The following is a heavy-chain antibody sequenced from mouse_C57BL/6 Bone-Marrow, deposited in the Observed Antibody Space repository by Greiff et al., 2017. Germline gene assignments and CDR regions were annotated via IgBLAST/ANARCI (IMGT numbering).Heavy chain of an antibody. CDR2: IDPETGGT. J-gene: IGHJ2*01. Sequence: QVQLQQPGAELVRPGASVTLSCKASGYTFTDYEMHWVKQTPVHGLEWIGAIDPETGGTAYNQKFKGKAILTADKSSSTAYMELRSLTSEDSAVYYCTRDVRCFDYWGQGTALTVTS. CDR3: TRDVRCFDY. CDR1: GYTFTDYE. V-gene: IGHV1-15*01.